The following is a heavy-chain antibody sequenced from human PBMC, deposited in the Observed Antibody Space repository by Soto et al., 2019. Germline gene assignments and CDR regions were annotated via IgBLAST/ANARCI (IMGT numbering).Heavy chain of an antibody. CDR3: ARAGVALNWFNP. CDR1: GGTFSSYA. Sequence: ASVKVSCKASGGTFSSYAISWVRQAPGQGLEWMGGIIPIFGTANYAQKFQGRVTITADESTSTAYMELSSLRSEDTAVYYCARAGVALNWFNPWGQGTLVTVSS. CDR2: IIPIFGTA. V-gene: IGHV1-69*13. J-gene: IGHJ5*02. D-gene: IGHD3-3*01.